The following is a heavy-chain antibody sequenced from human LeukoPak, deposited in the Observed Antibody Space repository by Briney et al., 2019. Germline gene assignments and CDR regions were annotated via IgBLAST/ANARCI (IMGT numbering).Heavy chain of an antibody. CDR2: IYYSGST. V-gene: IGHV4-31*03. D-gene: IGHD2-2*01. J-gene: IGHJ5*02. Sequence: SETLSLTCTVSGGSISSGGYYWSWIRQLPGKGLEWIGYIYYSGSTYYNPSLKSRVTISVDTSKNQFSLKLSPVTAADTAVYYCARVDCSSTSCQNWFDPWGQGTLVTVSS. CDR1: GGSISSGGYY. CDR3: ARVDCSSTSCQNWFDP.